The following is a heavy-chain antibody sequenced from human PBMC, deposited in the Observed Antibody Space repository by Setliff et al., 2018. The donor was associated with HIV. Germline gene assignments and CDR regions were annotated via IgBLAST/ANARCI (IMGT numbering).Heavy chain of an antibody. J-gene: IGHJ4*02. V-gene: IGHV4-61*09. D-gene: IGHD1-26*01. CDR2: ISTSGST. Sequence: TLSLTCTVSGGSIRSGSYYWTWIRQPAGKGLEWIGHISTSGSTNYNPSLKSRVTISVDSSKNQFSLRLSSVTAEDTAVYYCARDFWGGSYSSDYWGQGTLVTVSS. CDR3: ARDFWGGSYSSDY. CDR1: GGSIRSGSYY.